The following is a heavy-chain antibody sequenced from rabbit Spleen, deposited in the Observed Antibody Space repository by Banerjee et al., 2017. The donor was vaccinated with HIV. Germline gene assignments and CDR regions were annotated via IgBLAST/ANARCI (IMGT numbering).Heavy chain of an antibody. Sequence: QEQLEESGGDLVKPGASLTLTCIASGVSFSGSSYMCWVRQAPGKGLEWIGDIYPVFGITYYANWVNGRFSISRENAQNTVFLQMTSLTAADTATYFCARDGAGGNYFALWGQGTLVTVS. CDR1: GVSFSGSSY. CDR3: ARDGAGGNYFAL. J-gene: IGHJ4*01. D-gene: IGHD8-1*01. V-gene: IGHV1S45*01. CDR2: IYPVFGIT.